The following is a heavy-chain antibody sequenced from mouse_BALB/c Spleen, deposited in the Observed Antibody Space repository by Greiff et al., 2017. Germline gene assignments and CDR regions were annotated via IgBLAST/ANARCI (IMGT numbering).Heavy chain of an antibody. CDR1: GFNIKDTY. J-gene: IGHJ4*01. CDR3: ARDDDYYAMDD. CDR2: IDPANGNT. V-gene: IGHV14-3*02. D-gene: IGHD2-3*01. Sequence: VQLQQSGAELVKPGASVKLSCTASGFNIKDTYMHWVKQRPEQGLEWIGRIDPANGNTKYDPKFQGKATITADTSSNTAYLQLSSLTSEDTAVYYCARDDDYYAMDDWGQGTSVTVSS.